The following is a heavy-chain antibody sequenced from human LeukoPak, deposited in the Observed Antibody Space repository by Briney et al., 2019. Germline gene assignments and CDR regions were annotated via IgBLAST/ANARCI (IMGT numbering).Heavy chain of an antibody. D-gene: IGHD4-23*01. CDR3: ARDSGGKFAS. Sequence: ETPSLTCTVSGGSISGYYWSWIRQPPGKGLEWIGYIHYSGSTNYNPSLKSRVIISVDTSKNQFSLKLSSVTTADTAVYYCARDSGGKFASWGQGTLVTVSS. CDR1: GGSISGYY. CDR2: IHYSGST. J-gene: IGHJ4*02. V-gene: IGHV4-59*01.